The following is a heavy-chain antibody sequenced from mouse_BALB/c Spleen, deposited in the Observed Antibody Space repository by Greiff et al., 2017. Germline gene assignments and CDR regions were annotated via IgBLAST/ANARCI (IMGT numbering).Heavy chain of an antibody. CDR3: ARIGITTVPYYFDY. Sequence: DVKLQESGPGLVKPSQSLSLTCTVTGYSITSDYAWNWIRQFPGNKLEWMGYISYSGSTSYNPSLKSRISITRDTSKNQFFLQLNSVTTEDTATYYCARIGITTVPYYFDYWGQGTTLTVSS. V-gene: IGHV3-2*02. J-gene: IGHJ2*01. CDR2: ISYSGST. CDR1: GYSITSDYA. D-gene: IGHD1-1*01.